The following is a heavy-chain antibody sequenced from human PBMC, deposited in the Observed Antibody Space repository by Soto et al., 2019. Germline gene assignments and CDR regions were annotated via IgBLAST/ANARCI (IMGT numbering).Heavy chain of an antibody. CDR1: GGSVSTSDW. V-gene: IGHV4-4*02. CDR3: ARLTSQGPRFDS. J-gene: IGHJ4*02. CDR2: VYQSGKT. Sequence: PSETLSLTCTVSGGSVSTSDWWAWVRQSPGKGLQWIGEVYQSGKTNYNPSLRSQVTISVDRSKNEFSLKVSWLTAADSAVYYCARLTSQGPRFDSWGQGRLVTVSS.